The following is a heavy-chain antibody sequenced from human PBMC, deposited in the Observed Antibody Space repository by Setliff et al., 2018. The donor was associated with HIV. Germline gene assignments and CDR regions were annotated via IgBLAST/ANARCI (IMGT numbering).Heavy chain of an antibody. J-gene: IGHJ4*02. D-gene: IGHD3-10*01. V-gene: IGHV3-23*01. CDR3: AKWARGAGNYFDY. CDR1: GFTFSSYA. CDR2: ISGSGRST. Sequence: PGGSLRLSCAASGFTFSSYALTWVRQAPGKGLEWVSAISGSGRSTYYADSVKGRFTISRDNSKNTLYLQMNSLRAEDTAVYYCAKWARGAGNYFDYWGQGTLVTVSS.